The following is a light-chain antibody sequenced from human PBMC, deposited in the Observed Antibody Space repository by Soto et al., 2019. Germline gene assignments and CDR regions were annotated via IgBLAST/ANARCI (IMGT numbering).Light chain of an antibody. Sequence: QSALTQPASVSGSPGQSITISCTGTSSDVGGYNYVSWYQQHPGKAPKLTIYEVSNRPSGVSNRFSGSKSGNTASLTISGLQAEDEAHYFCTSYTGNSTLVFGGGTKLTVL. J-gene: IGLJ3*02. V-gene: IGLV2-14*01. CDR1: SSDVGGYNY. CDR2: EVS. CDR3: TSYTGNSTLV.